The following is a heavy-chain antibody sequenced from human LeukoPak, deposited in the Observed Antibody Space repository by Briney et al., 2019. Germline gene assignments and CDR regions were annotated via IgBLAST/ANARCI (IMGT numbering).Heavy chain of an antibody. D-gene: IGHD2-15*01. V-gene: IGHV7-4-1*02. J-gene: IGHJ4*02. CDR2: INTNTGNP. CDR1: GYTFNSYG. Sequence: ASVKVSCKASGYTFNSYGINWVRQAPGQGLEWMGWINTNTGNPTYAQDFIGRFVFSSDTSVSTAYLQISSLKAEDTAVYYCARGESRIVVAASFDYWGQGTLVSVSS. CDR3: ARGESRIVVAASFDY.